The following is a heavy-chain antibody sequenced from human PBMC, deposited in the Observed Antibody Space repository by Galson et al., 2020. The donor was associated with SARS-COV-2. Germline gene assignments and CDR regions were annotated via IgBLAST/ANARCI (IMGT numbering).Heavy chain of an antibody. CDR1: GVSVSKNGAA. V-gene: IGHV6-1*01. CDR3: AREHPSGSCYTYFDY. Sequence: SQTLSLTCAISGVSVSKNGAAWNCIRQSPSRRLEWLGRTYHRSKWYNDFAESVKRRITIKSDTSKNQFSLQLNSVTTEDTAVYYCAREHPSGSCYTYFDYWGQGTLVTVSS. CDR2: TYHRSKWYN. J-gene: IGHJ4*02. D-gene: IGHD1-26*01.